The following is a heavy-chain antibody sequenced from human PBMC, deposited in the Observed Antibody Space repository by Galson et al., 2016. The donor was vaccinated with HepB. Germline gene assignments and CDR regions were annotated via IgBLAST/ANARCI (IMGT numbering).Heavy chain of an antibody. V-gene: IGHV3-23*01. D-gene: IGHD2-15*01. CDR2: ISGSGGTT. J-gene: IGHJ1*01. CDR3: AKGAYSLPENFQH. Sequence: LRLSCAASGFTFSSYAMNWVRQPPGKGLEWVSSISGSGGTTYYADSLKGRFTISRDNSKSTLYLQMNSLRAENTAVYYCAKGAYSLPENFQHWGQGTLVTVSS. CDR1: GFTFSSYA.